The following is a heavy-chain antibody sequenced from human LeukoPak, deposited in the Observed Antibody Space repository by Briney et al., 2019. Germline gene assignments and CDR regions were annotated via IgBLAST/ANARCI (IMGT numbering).Heavy chain of an antibody. V-gene: IGHV3-7*01. CDR2: IKQDGSEI. D-gene: IGHD6-25*01. Sequence: GGSLRLSCAASGFTFSSYWMSWVRQAPGKGLEWVANIKQDGSEIYYVDSVKGRFTISRDNPRNSLYLQMNSLRAEDTAVYHCARERSQRYYGMDVWGQGTTVPVSS. J-gene: IGHJ6*02. CDR1: GFTFSSYW. CDR3: ARERSQRYYGMDV.